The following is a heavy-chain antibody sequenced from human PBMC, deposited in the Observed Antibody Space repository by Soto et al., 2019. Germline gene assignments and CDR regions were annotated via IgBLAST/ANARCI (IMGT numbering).Heavy chain of an antibody. CDR1: GGSISSSNW. CDR2: IYHSGST. V-gene: IGHV4-4*02. J-gene: IGHJ6*02. Sequence: SETLSLTCAVSGGSISSSNWWSWVRQPPGKVLEWIGEIYHSGSTNYNPSLKSRVTISVDKSKNQFSLKLSSVTAADTAVYYCARGRLLWFGESSHYYYGMDVWGQGTTVTVSS. CDR3: ARGRLLWFGESSHYYYGMDV. D-gene: IGHD3-10*01.